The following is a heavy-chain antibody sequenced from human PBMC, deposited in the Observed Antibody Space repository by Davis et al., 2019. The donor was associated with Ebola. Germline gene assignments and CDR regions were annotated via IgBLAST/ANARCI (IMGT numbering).Heavy chain of an antibody. D-gene: IGHD2-21*02. Sequence: SETLSLTCTVSGGSISSSSYYWGWIRQPPGKGLEWIGEINHSGSTNYNPSLKSRVTISVDTSKNQFSLKLSSVTAADTAVYYCARFVVTTSLVGFDYWGQGTLVTVSS. V-gene: IGHV4-39*07. CDR1: GGSISSSSYY. CDR2: INHSGST. CDR3: ARFVVTTSLVGFDY. J-gene: IGHJ4*02.